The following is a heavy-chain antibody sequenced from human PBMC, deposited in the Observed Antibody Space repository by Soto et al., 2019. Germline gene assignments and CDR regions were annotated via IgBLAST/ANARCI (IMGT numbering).Heavy chain of an antibody. CDR3: ARGGYYDSSGSRNYHYYGMNV. CDR2: ISPYDGNT. V-gene: IGHV1-18*01. J-gene: IGHJ6*02. CDR1: GYTFSSNG. D-gene: IGHD3-22*01. Sequence: QVQLVQSGGAVKKPGASVKVSCKASGYTFSSNGINWVRQAPGQGLEWLGWISPYDGNTKYAQILQGRVSMTTDTSTKAAYMGVRSLRSDDTAVYYCARGGYYDSSGSRNYHYYGMNVWGQGTTVTVSS.